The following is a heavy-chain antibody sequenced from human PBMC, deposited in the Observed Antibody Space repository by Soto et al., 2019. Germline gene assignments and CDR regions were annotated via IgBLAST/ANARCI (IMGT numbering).Heavy chain of an antibody. J-gene: IGHJ3*02. CDR2: LSGSLNSA. CDR3: ARDAGSPDFGVIKHAFDI. CDR1: GFTFRDYA. V-gene: IGHV3-23*01. D-gene: IGHD3-3*01. Sequence: EVQVLQSGGGLGQPGGSLRLSCAAGGFTFRDYAMSWVRQAPGKGLEWVSTLSGSLNSAFYADSVKGRFTISRDSSDNILYLQMNILRDEDTAVYYCARDAGSPDFGVIKHAFDIWGQGKLVTVSS.